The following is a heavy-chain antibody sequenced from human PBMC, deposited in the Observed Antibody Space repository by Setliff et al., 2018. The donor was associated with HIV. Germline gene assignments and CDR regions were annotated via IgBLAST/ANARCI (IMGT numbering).Heavy chain of an antibody. CDR1: GFDFTTYA. CDR2: ISGPGATI. Sequence: GGSLRLSCAASGFDFTTYAMTWLRQVPGKGLEWVSSISGPGATIFFADALKGRFTTSRDNFQNTLYLQMNNLRAEDTAVYFCANGNDRFENWGQGTLVTVSS. V-gene: IGHV3-23*01. CDR3: ANGNDRFEN. J-gene: IGHJ4*02. D-gene: IGHD3-16*01.